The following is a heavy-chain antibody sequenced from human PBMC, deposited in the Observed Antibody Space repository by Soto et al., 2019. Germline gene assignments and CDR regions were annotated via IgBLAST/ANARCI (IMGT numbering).Heavy chain of an antibody. J-gene: IGHJ4*02. D-gene: IGHD5-12*01. CDR2: INHIGIT. Sequence: QVQVQQWGAGLVKPSETLSLTCAVDGGSFNGFYWSWIRQPPGKGLEWIGEINHIGITHYNPSVKSGVSISFDTPENNPPLKLDSVPAADPPVYYCRGGYEKNWHPPHYGGRGTLVPVPS. V-gene: IGHV4-34*06. CDR1: GGSFNGFY. CDR3: RGGYEKNWHPPHY.